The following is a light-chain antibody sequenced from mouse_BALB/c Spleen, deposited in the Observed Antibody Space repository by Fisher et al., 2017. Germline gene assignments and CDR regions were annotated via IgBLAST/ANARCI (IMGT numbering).Light chain of an antibody. CDR1: SSVSS. CDR3: QQWSSNPPT. V-gene: IGKV4-55*01. J-gene: IGKJ2*01. CDR2: DTS. Sequence: IVLTQTPAIMSASLGERVTMTCTASSSVSSSYLHWYQQKPGSSPRLLIYDTSNLASGVPVRFSGSGSGTSYSLTISRMEAEDAATYYCQQWSSNPPTFGGGTKLEIK.